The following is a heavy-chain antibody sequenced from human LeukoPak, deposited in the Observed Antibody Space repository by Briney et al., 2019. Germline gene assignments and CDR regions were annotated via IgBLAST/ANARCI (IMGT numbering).Heavy chain of an antibody. V-gene: IGHV3-53*01. CDR3: ARDPRVSY. Sequence: GGSLRLSCAASGFIVSSNYMTWVRQAPGKGLEWVSVIYSDGSTFYADSVKGRFTISRDTSKNTLYLQMNNLRADDTAVYYCARDPRVSYWGQGALVTVSS. J-gene: IGHJ4*02. CDR2: IYSDGST. CDR1: GFIVSSNY.